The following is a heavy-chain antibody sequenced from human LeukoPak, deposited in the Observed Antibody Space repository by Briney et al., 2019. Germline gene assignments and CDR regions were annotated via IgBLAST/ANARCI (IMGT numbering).Heavy chain of an antibody. J-gene: IGHJ4*02. CDR1: GFTVSSNY. D-gene: IGHD1-26*01. V-gene: IGHV3-66*02. CDR3: GAAVGATTDDY. Sequence: GGSLRLSCAASGFTVSSNYMSWVRQAPGKGLEWVSVIYSGGSTYYADSVKGRFTISRDNSKNTLYLQMNRLRAEDTAVYYCGAAVGATTDDYWGQGTLVTVSS. CDR2: IYSGGST.